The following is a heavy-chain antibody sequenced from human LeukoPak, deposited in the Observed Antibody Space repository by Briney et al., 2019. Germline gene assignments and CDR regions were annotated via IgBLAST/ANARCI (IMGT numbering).Heavy chain of an antibody. V-gene: IGHV3-21*01. CDR3: ASTYYYDSSGHFDY. D-gene: IGHD3-22*01. CDR1: GFTFNSYS. J-gene: IGHJ4*02. CDR2: INSSSSYI. Sequence: GGSLRLSWAACGFTFNSYSMKGVRQAAGKGVEWVSYINSSSSYIYYADSVRGRFTIYRENQKNSLYLQMNSLREEDAGVYYCASTYYYDSSGHFDYWGQGTLVTVSS.